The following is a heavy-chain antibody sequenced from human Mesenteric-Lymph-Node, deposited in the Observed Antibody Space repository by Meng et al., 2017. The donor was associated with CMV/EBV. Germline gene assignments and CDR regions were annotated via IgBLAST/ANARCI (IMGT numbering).Heavy chain of an antibody. D-gene: IGHD1-26*01. CDR2: ISDTGST. CDR1: GGSISYYY. V-gene: IGHV4-59*08. CDR3: ARRRSVGATTFDY. J-gene: IGHJ4*02. Sequence: SETLSLTCTVSGGSISYYYWTWIRQSPGKGLEWIGYISDTGSTKDNPSLKSRVTLSIDTSKNQLSLKLSSVTAADTAVYFCARRRSVGATTFDYWGQGTLVTVSS.